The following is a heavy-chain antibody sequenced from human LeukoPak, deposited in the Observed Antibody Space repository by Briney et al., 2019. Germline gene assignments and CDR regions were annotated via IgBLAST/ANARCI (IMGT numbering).Heavy chain of an antibody. CDR1: GGSISSSSYY. D-gene: IGHD2-2*01. V-gene: IGHV4-39*07. Sequence: SETLSLTCTVSGGSISSSSYYWGWIRQPPGKGLEWIGYIYHSGSTYYNPSLKSRVTISVDRSKNQFSLKLSSVTAADTAVYYCARDIVVVPAYEYYFDYWGQGTLVTVSS. J-gene: IGHJ4*02. CDR3: ARDIVVVPAYEYYFDY. CDR2: IYHSGST.